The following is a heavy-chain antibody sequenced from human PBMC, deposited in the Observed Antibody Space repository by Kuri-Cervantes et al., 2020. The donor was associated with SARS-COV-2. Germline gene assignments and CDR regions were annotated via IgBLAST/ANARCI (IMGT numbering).Heavy chain of an antibody. J-gene: IGHJ6*02. CDR3: ARGIYYGMDV. CDR1: GDSVSSNSAA. CDR2: THYRSKWYN. V-gene: IGHV6-1*01. Sequence: LRLSCAISGDSVSSNSAAWNWIRQSPSRGLEWLARTHYRSKWYNDYAVSVKSRITINPDTSKNQFSLQLNSVTPEDTAVYYCARGIYYGMDVWGQGITVTAP.